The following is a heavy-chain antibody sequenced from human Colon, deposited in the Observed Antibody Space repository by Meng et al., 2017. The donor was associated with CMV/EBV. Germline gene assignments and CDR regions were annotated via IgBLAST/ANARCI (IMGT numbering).Heavy chain of an antibody. CDR1: GVG. Sequence: GVGVGWVRPPPGKARWWLALIYWGDGKRYSPSLNSGLTITKNTSKNQVVLIITNMDPVDTATYYCAHSRLLWFEDLLAKLPYNWFDPWGQGTLVTVSS. CDR2: IYWGDGK. D-gene: IGHD3-10*01. CDR3: AHSRLLWFEDLLAKLPYNWFDP. V-gene: IGHV2-5*02. J-gene: IGHJ5*02.